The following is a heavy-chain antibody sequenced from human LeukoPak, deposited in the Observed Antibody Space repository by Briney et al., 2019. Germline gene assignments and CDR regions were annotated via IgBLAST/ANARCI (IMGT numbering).Heavy chain of an antibody. Sequence: GASVKVSCKVSGYTLTELSMHWVRQAPGKGLEWMGGFDPEDGETIYAQKFQGRATMTEDTSTDTAYMELSSLRSEDTAVYYCATDLMVTPGPGYWGQGTLVTVSS. CDR1: GYTLTELS. V-gene: IGHV1-24*01. J-gene: IGHJ4*02. D-gene: IGHD4-23*01. CDR2: FDPEDGET. CDR3: ATDLMVTPGPGY.